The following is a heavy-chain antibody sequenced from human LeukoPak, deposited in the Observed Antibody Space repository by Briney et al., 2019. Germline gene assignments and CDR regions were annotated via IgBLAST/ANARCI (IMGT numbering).Heavy chain of an antibody. Sequence: GGSLRLSCAASGFTFSSYAMSWVRQAPGKGLEWVSSISGSGGDTYYGDSVKGRFTISRDNSKSTLYLQVNSLRAEDTAVFYCAKGRISGDAGLDYWGQGTLVTVSS. J-gene: IGHJ4*02. D-gene: IGHD6-13*01. CDR2: ISGSGGDT. CDR3: AKGRISGDAGLDY. CDR1: GFTFSSYA. V-gene: IGHV3-23*01.